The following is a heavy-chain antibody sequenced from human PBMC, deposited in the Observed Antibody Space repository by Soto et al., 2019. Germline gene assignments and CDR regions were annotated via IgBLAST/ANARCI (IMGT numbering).Heavy chain of an antibody. J-gene: IGHJ5*02. D-gene: IGHD2-15*01. Sequence: QVQLVQAGAEVKKPGASVKVSCKASGYSFTSYGITWVRQATGQVLEWLGWISPYNGDTSYGQKLQGRVTMTTDTSTSTAYMEMRSLRSDDTAVYYCARGGLGNCSGGSFRKNWCGPGGQGTLVAVSS. CDR1: GYSFTSYG. CDR3: ARGGLGNCSGGSFRKNWCGP. CDR2: ISPYNGDT. V-gene: IGHV1-18*01.